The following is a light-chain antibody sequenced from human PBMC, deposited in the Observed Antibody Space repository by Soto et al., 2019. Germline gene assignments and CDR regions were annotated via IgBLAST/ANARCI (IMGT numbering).Light chain of an antibody. CDR2: DAY. CDR1: QSFRGL. V-gene: IGKV3-11*01. J-gene: IGKJ3*01. Sequence: EVLLTHSPFTLSLSPGERATLSCRASQSFRGLLAWYQQKPGQAPRLLIYDAYNRATGIPPRFSGSGSGTDFTLTISSLEPEDFAVYYCQQRNNWPSTSFGPGTKVDI. CDR3: QQRNNWPSTS.